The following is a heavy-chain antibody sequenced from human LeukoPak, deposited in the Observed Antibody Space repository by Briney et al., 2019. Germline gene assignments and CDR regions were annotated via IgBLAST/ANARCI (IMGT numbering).Heavy chain of an antibody. V-gene: IGHV4-59*01. CDR2: IYDGETT. CDR3: ARETSQKGAHYMDV. J-gene: IGHJ6*03. CDR1: GNAISTLY. D-gene: IGHD3-16*01. Sequence: SETLSLTCSVSGNAISTLYWTWIRQTPGKGLEWIGYIYDGETTNYNPSLKSRVTISVDTSKNQFSLKLSSVTAADTAVYYCARETSQKGAHYMDVWGKGTTVTISS.